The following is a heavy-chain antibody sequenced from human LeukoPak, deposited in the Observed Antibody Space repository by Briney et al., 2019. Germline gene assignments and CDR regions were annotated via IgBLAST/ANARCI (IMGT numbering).Heavy chain of an antibody. CDR1: GGSISSHF. D-gene: IGHD6-13*01. V-gene: IGHV4-59*11. CDR2: IYYSVST. Sequence: SETLSLTCTVSGGSISSHFWSWIRQPPGNGLEWIGYIYYSVSTNYNPSLKSRVTMSVDTSKNQFSLKLSSVTAADTAVYYCARDHLPAAAPGYYMDVWGKGTTVTVSS. J-gene: IGHJ6*03. CDR3: ARDHLPAAAPGYYMDV.